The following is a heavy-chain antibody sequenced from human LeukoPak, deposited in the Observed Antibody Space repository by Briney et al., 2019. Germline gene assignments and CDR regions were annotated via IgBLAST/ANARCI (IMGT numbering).Heavy chain of an antibody. CDR2: IIPIFGTA. J-gene: IGHJ4*02. D-gene: IGHD6-19*01. V-gene: IGHV1-69*01. CDR3: ARVSGRGGWSRNSLDY. Sequence: GSSVKVSCKASGGTFSSYAISWVRQTPGQGLEWMGGIIPIFGTANYAQKFQGRVTITADESTSTAYMELSSLRSEDTAVYYCARVSGRGGWSRNSLDYWGQGTLVTVSS. CDR1: GGTFSSYA.